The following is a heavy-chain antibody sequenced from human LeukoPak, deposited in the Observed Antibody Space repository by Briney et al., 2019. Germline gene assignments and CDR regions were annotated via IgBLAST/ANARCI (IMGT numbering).Heavy chain of an antibody. CDR3: AATYYDILTGYYLFYF. CDR1: GGSICSYY. V-gene: IGHV3-53*01. J-gene: IGHJ4*02. Sequence: ETLSLTCTVSGGSICSYYIIWFRQAPGKGLEWVSVIYSGGSTYYADSVKGRFTISRDNSKNTLYLQMNSLRAEDTAVYYCAATYYDILTGYYLFYFWGQGTLVTVSS. CDR2: IYSGGST. D-gene: IGHD3-9*01.